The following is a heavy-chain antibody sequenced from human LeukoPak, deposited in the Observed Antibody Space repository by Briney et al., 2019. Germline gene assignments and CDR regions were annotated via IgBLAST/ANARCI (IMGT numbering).Heavy chain of an antibody. CDR2: INHIGGT. D-gene: IGHD3-22*01. Sequence: SETLSLTCAVFGGSFSGSYGSGIRKPPGKGREWIGEINHIGGTNYNPSLKSRVTISVDTSKNQFSLKLSSVTAADTAVYYCARVGGYYDSSGYYYDRNLSAGFDYWGQGTLVTVPS. V-gene: IGHV4-34*01. CDR1: GGSFSGSY. CDR3: ARVGGYYDSSGYYYDRNLSAGFDY. J-gene: IGHJ4*02.